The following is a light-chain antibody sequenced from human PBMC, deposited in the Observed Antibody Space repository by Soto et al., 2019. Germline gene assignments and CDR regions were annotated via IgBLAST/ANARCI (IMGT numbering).Light chain of an antibody. Sequence: QSALTQPASVSGSPGQSITISCTGISSDGDDYKDVSWYQQHPGKAPKLMIYEVTYRPSGVSNRFSGSKSGNTASLTISGLQAEEEADYYCSSYTSTSTVFGTGTKVTVL. CDR3: SSYTSTSTV. J-gene: IGLJ1*01. CDR2: EVT. CDR1: SSDGDDYKD. V-gene: IGLV2-14*01.